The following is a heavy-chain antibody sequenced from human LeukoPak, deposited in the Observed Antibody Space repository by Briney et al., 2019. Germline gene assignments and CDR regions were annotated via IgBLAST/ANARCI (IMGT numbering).Heavy chain of an antibody. V-gene: IGHV3-7*01. J-gene: IGHJ4*02. D-gene: IGHD6-19*01. CDR1: GFTFSSYW. CDR2: IKQDGSDK. CDR3: ATYSSAFSY. Sequence: GGSLGLSCAASGFTFSSYWMSWVRQAPGKGLEWVANIKQDGSDKYYVDSVKGRFTISRDNAKNSLYLQMNSLRAEGTAVYYCATYSSAFSYWGQGTLVTVSS.